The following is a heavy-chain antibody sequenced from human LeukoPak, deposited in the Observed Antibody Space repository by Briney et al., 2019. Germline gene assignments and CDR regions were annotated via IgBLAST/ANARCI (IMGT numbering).Heavy chain of an antibody. Sequence: GGSLRLACTASGFTFGDYAISWVRQAPGEGLEWVGFIRSKAYGGTTEYAASVKGRFTIPRDDSKSIAYLQMNSLRAEDTAVYYCAELGITMIGGVWGKGTTVTISS. V-gene: IGHV3-49*04. CDR2: IRSKAYGGTT. CDR1: GFTFGDYA. CDR3: AELGITMIGGV. D-gene: IGHD3-10*02. J-gene: IGHJ6*04.